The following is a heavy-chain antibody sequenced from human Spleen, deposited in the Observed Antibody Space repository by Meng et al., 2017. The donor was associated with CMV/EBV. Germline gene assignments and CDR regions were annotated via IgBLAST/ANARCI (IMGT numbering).Heavy chain of an antibody. CDR3: ARDRGSLFYWFDP. D-gene: IGHD2-15*01. CDR2: IYYSGST. J-gene: IGHJ5*02. Sequence: SETLSLTCTVSGGSISSGDYYWSWIRQPPGKGLEWIGSIYYSGSTYYNPSLKSRVTISVDTSKNQFSLKLSSVTAADTAVYYCARDRGSLFYWFDPWGQGTLVTVSS. V-gene: IGHV4-39*07. CDR1: GGSISSGDYY.